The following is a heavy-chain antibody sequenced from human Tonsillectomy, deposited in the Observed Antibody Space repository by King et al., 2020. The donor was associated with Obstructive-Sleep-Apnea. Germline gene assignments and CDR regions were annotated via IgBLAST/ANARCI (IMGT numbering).Heavy chain of an antibody. CDR1: GFTFSSYG. CDR2: IRYDGSNK. Sequence: VQLVESGGGVVQPGRSLRLSCAASGFTFSSYGMHWVRQAPGKGLEWVAFIRYDGSNKYYADSVKGRFTISRDNSKNTLYLQMNSLRAEDTAVYYCAKDRGYSGYDPKYYLDYWGQGTLVTVSS. V-gene: IGHV3-30*02. CDR3: AKDRGYSGYDPKYYLDY. D-gene: IGHD5-12*01. J-gene: IGHJ4*02.